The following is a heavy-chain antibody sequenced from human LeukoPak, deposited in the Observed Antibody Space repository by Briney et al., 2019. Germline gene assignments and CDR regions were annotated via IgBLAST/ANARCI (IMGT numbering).Heavy chain of an antibody. J-gene: IGHJ6*03. Sequence: ASVKVSCKASGFTFTNYNMHWARQAPGQGLEWMGIINPSGGSTNYAQNFQARVTMTRDTSTSTVYMELSSLRAEDTAVYYCAKDQRSGPPFYYYYMDVWGKGTTVTISS. CDR3: AKDQRSGPPFYYYYMDV. D-gene: IGHD4-17*01. V-gene: IGHV1-46*01. CDR1: GFTFTNYN. CDR2: INPSGGST.